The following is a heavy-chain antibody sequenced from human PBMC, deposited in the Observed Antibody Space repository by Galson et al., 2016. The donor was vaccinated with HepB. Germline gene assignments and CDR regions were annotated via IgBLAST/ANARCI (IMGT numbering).Heavy chain of an antibody. D-gene: IGHD5-18*01. V-gene: IGHV3-48*02. CDR3: ARDGGRGYTYGYFAY. CDR2: ISSRGSTV. CDR1: GFTFSTYS. J-gene: IGHJ4*02. Sequence: SLRLSCAASGFTFSTYSMNWVRQAPGKGLEWVSYISSRGSTVYYADSLKGRFTISRDNAKNSLYLQMNSLRDEDPAVFYCARDGGRGYTYGYFAYWGRGTLVTVSS.